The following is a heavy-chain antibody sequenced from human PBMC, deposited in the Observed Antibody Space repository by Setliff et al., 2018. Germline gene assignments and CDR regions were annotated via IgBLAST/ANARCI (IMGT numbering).Heavy chain of an antibody. J-gene: IGHJ3*02. CDR1: GGTFSSYV. CDR2: IIPIFGTA. D-gene: IGHD3-9*01. Sequence: ASVKVSCKASGGTFSSYVISWVRQAPGQGLEWMGGIIPIFGTANYAQKFQGRVTITADESTSTAYMELSSLRSEDTAVYYCARDPSPRYDILTGYAPMGAFDIWGQGTMVTVSS. CDR3: ARDPSPRYDILTGYAPMGAFDI. V-gene: IGHV1-69*13.